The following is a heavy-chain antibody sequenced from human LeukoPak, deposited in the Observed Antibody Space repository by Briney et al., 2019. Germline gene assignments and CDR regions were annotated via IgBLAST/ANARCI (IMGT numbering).Heavy chain of an antibody. V-gene: IGHV4-4*07. CDR1: GGSISSHY. D-gene: IGHD5-18*01. CDR3: ARDTAMVTGPMAFDI. Sequence: SETLSLTCTVSGGSISSHYWSWIRQPAGKGLEWIGRIYTSGSTNYNPSLKSRVTMSVDTSKNQFSLKLSSVTAADTAVYYCARDTAMVTGPMAFDIWGQGTMVTVSS. J-gene: IGHJ3*02. CDR2: IYTSGST.